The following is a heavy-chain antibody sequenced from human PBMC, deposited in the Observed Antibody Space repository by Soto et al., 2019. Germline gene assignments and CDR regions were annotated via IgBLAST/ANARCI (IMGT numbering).Heavy chain of an antibody. D-gene: IGHD6-13*01. J-gene: IGHJ6*02. V-gene: IGHV3-53*01. Sequence: GGSLRLSCAASGFTVSSNYMSWVRQARGKGLEWVSVIYSGGSTYYADSVKGRFTISRDDSKNTLYLQMNSLRAEDTAVYYCASEAAAGHYYYYGMDVWGQGTTVTVSS. CDR1: GFTVSSNY. CDR3: ASEAAAGHYYYYGMDV. CDR2: IYSGGST.